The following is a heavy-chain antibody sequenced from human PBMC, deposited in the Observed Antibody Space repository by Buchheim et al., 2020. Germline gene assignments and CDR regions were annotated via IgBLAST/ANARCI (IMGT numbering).Heavy chain of an antibody. V-gene: IGHV3-33*01. CDR2: IWYDGSNK. CDR3: ASPTSVGNWNYILDV. D-gene: IGHD1-7*01. CDR1: GFTFSSYG. J-gene: IGHJ6*02. Sequence: QVQLVESGGGVVQPGRSLRLSCAASGFTFSSYGMHWVRQAPGKGLEWVAVIWYDGSNKYYADSVKGRFTISRDNSKNTLYLQMNSLRAEDTAVYYCASPTSVGNWNYILDVWGQGTT.